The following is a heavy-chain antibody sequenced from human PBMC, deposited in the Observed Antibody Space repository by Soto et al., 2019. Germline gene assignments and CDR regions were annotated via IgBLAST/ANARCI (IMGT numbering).Heavy chain of an antibody. CDR1: GGTFSSYA. J-gene: IGHJ4*02. V-gene: IGHV1-69*13. CDR3: ASGPEVNWNCGPCDY. CDR2: IIPIFGTA. Sequence: ASVKVSCKASGGTFSSYAISWVRQAPGQGLEWMGGIIPIFGTANYAQKFQGRVTITADESTSTAYMELSSLRSEDTAVYYCASGPEVNWNCGPCDYWGQGTLVTVS. D-gene: IGHD1-7*01.